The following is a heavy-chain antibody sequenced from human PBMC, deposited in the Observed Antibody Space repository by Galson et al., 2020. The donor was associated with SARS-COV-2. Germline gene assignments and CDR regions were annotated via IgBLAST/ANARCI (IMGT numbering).Heavy chain of an antibody. D-gene: IGHD6-13*01. Sequence: ASETLSLTCAVSGGSISSSNWWSWVRQPPGKGLEWIGEIYHSGSTNYNPSLKSRVTISVDKSKNQFSLKLSSVTAADTAVYYCARVWAVNDSSWAKYYFDYWGQGTLVTVSS. V-gene: IGHV4-4*02. CDR2: IYHSGST. J-gene: IGHJ4*02. CDR1: GGSISSSNW. CDR3: ARVWAVNDSSWAKYYFDY.